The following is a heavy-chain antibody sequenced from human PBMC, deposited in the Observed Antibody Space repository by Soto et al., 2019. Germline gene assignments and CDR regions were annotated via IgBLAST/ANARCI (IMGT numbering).Heavy chain of an antibody. CDR2: IIPILGIA. V-gene: IGHV1-69*02. J-gene: IGHJ6*02. CDR1: GGTFSSYT. CDR3: ACEHVVPAAMYYYYYGMDV. D-gene: IGHD2-2*01. Sequence: QVQLVQSGAEVKKPGSSVKVSCKASGGTFSSYTISWVRQAPGQGLEWMGRIIPILGIANYAQKFQGRVTITADKSTSTAYMELSSLRSEDTAVYYCACEHVVPAAMYYYYYGMDVWGQGTTVTVSS.